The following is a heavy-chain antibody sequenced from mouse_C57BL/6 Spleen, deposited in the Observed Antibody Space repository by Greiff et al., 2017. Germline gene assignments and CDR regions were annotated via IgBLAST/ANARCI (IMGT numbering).Heavy chain of an antibody. Sequence: QVQLQQSGPGLVQPSQSLSITCTVSGFSLTSYGVHWVRQPPGKGLEWLGVIWSGGSTDYNAAFISRLGISKDNSKSQVFFKMNSLQAYDTAIYYCVKSVGYYGSSYAMDYWGQGTSVTVSS. J-gene: IGHJ4*01. CDR3: VKSVGYYGSSYAMDY. CDR1: GFSLTSYG. CDR2: IWSGGST. V-gene: IGHV2-4*01. D-gene: IGHD1-1*01.